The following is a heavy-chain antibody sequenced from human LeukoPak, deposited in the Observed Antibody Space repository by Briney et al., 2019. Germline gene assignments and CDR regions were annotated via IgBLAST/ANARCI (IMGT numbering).Heavy chain of an antibody. J-gene: IGHJ3*02. D-gene: IGHD3-9*01. V-gene: IGHV4-38-2*02. CDR1: GYSISSGYY. Sequence: SETLSLTCTVSGYSISSGYYWGWIRQPPGKGLEWIGSIYHSGSTYYNPSLKSRVTISVDTSKNQFSLKLSSVTAADTAVYYCARARYYDILTGDAFDIWGQGTMVTVSS. CDR3: ARARYYDILTGDAFDI. CDR2: IYHSGST.